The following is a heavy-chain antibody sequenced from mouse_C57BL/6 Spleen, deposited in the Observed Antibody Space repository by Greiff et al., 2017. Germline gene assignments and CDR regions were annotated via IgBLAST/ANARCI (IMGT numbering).Heavy chain of an antibody. CDR3: ASQGGYDYDGRETYFDY. J-gene: IGHJ2*01. CDR2: INPSSGYT. D-gene: IGHD2-4*01. CDR1: GYTFTSYT. V-gene: IGHV1-4*01. Sequence: VQRVESGAELARPGASVKMSCKASGYTFTSYTMHWVKQRPGQGLEWIGYINPSSGYTKYNQKFKDKATLTADKSSSPAYMQLSSLTSEDSAVYYCASQGGYDYDGRETYFDYWGQGTTLTVSS.